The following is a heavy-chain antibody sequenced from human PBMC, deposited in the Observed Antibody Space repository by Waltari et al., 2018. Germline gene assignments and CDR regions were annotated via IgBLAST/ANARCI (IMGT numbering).Heavy chain of an antibody. Sequence: QVQLQQWGAGLLKPSETLSLTCAVYGGSFSGYYWSWIRQPPGKGLEWIGYIYYSGSTNYNPSLKSRVTISVDTSKNQFSLKLSSVTAADTAVYYCASGELRGWFDPWGQGTLVTVSS. CDR2: IYYSGST. V-gene: IGHV4-34*11. D-gene: IGHD3-10*01. CDR1: GGSFSGYY. CDR3: ASGELRGWFDP. J-gene: IGHJ5*02.